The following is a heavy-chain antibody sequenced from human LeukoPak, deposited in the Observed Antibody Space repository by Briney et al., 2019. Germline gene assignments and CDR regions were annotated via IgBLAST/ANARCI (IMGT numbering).Heavy chain of an antibody. CDR1: GYTFTGYY. CDR2: ISAYNGNT. CDR3: ARGNYFDSGSYFDY. Sequence: ASVKVSCKASGYTFTGYYMHWVRQAPGQGLEWMGWISAYNGNTNYAQKLQGRVTMTTDTSTSTAYMELRSLRSDDTAMYYCARGNYFDSGSYFDYWGQGTLVTVSS. D-gene: IGHD3-10*01. V-gene: IGHV1-18*04. J-gene: IGHJ4*02.